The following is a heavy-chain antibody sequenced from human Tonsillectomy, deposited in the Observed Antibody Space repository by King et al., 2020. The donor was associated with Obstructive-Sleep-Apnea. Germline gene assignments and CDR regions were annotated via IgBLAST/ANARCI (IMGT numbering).Heavy chain of an antibody. V-gene: IGHV3-30*18. J-gene: IGHJ3*02. Sequence: VQLVESGGGVVQPGRSLRLSCAASGFTFSSYGMHWVRQAPGKGLEWVAVISYDGSNKYYADSVKGRFTISRENSKNTLYMQMNSLRAAGTAVYYCAKDEGFWELADDAFDIWGQGTMVTVSS. D-gene: IGHD1-26*01. CDR2: ISYDGSNK. CDR1: GFTFSSYG. CDR3: AKDEGFWELADDAFDI.